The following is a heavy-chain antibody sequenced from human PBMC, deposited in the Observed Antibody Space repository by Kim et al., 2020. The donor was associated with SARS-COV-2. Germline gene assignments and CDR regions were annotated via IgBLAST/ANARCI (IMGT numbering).Heavy chain of an antibody. D-gene: IGHD6-13*01. V-gene: IGHV4-39*01. J-gene: IGHJ5*01. CDR3: ARHLRGSSWFDS. CDR2: T. Sequence: TYYTQTLKGRLTLSAEQCKNQFSVKLTSVTAADTAVFYCARHLRGSSWFDSWGQGTLVTVSS.